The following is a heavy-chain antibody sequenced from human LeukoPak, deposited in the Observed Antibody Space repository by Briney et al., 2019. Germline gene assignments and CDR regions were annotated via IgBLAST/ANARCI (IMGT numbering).Heavy chain of an antibody. CDR2: ISSSSGAV. V-gene: IGHV3-48*02. CDR3: ARGGSSWY. D-gene: IGHD6-13*01. Sequence: GGSLRLSCAASGFTFSTSSMHWVRQAPGKGLEWVSHISSSSGAVTYADSVEGRFTISRDNAKNSLYLQMNSLRDEDTAVYYCARGGSSWYWGQGTLVTVSS. CDR1: GFTFSTSS. J-gene: IGHJ4*02.